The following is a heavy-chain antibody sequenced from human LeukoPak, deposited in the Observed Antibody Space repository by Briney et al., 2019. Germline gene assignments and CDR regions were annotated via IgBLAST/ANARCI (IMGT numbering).Heavy chain of an antibody. CDR2: ISSSGSTI. CDR3: ARSEREVVAASDY. CDR1: GFTFSSYE. Sequence: GGSLRLSCAASGFTFSSYEMNWVRQAPGKGLEWVSYISSSGSTIYYADSVKGRFTISRDNAKNSLYLRMNSLRAEDTAVYYCARSEREVVAASDYWGQGTLVTVSS. D-gene: IGHD2-15*01. J-gene: IGHJ4*02. V-gene: IGHV3-48*03.